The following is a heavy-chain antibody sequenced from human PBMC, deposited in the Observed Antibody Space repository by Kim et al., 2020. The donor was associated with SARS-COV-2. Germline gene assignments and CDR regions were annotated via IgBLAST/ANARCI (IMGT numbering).Heavy chain of an antibody. J-gene: IGHJ4*02. D-gene: IGHD1-1*01. CDR2: IHYGGKT. V-gene: IGHV4-39*01. CDR3: ARVRVENTCWTPFDY. Sequence: SETLSLTCTVSGGPVSSSGYHWSWIRQSPGQGLEWIGSIHYGGKTYYNASLKSRVTISPDTSKNQLSLKLTSVTAADTAIYYCARVRVENTCWTPFDYWGQGTLVTVSS. CDR1: GGPVSSSGYH.